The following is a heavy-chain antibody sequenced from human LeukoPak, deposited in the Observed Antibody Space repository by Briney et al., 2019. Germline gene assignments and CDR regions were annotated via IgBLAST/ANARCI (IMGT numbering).Heavy chain of an antibody. CDR2: IRYDGSNK. V-gene: IGHV3-30*02. D-gene: IGHD5-18*01. CDR3: AKVLKRYSYGTLFDN. CDR1: GFTFSSYG. Sequence: GGSLRLSCAASGFTFSSYGMHRVRQAPGKGLEWVAFIRYDGSNKYYADSVKGRFTISRDNSKNTLFLQMNSLRDEDTAVYCCAKVLKRYSYGTLFDNWGQGTLVTVSS. J-gene: IGHJ4*02.